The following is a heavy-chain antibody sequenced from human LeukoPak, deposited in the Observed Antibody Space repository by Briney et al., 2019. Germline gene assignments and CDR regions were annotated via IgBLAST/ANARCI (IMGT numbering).Heavy chain of an antibody. CDR3: ASLPSSESPYYYYYMDV. V-gene: IGHV3-11*04. Sequence: GGSLRLSCAASGFTFSDYYMSWIRQAPGKGLEWVSYISNSGSTIYYADSVKGRFTISRDNAKNSLYLQMNSLRAEDTAVYYCASLPSSESPYYYYYMDVWGKGTTVTVSS. CDR2: ISNSGSTI. J-gene: IGHJ6*03. CDR1: GFTFSDYY. D-gene: IGHD6-6*01.